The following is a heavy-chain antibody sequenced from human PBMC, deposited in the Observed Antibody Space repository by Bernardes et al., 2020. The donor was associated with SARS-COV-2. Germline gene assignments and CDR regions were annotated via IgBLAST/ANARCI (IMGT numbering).Heavy chain of an antibody. CDR3: ARDGRISVPGTDYFDF. CDR1: DDAISSGSFY. V-gene: IGHV4-61*02. D-gene: IGHD6-19*01. CDR2: ISASGST. Sequence: SETLSLTCAVSDDAISSGSFYWSWIRQPAGKVLEWVGRISASGSTNYNPSLKSRVTMSVDTSKNQFSLKLTSVTAADTAVYYCARDGRISVPGTDYFDFWGQGILVTVSS. J-gene: IGHJ4*02.